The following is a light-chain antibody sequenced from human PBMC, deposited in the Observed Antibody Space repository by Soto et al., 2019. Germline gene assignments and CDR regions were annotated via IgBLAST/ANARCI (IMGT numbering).Light chain of an antibody. CDR3: CSYTVSCTYD. CDR1: SSDVGGYNY. CDR2: AVS. V-gene: IGLV2-14*01. J-gene: IGLJ1*01. Sequence: QYALTQPASVSGSPGQSITISCTGTSSDVGGYNYVSRYKQHPGKAPKLMIYAVSKRPSGVSNRFSGSKSGHRATLSVTGLQSEDEADYCCCSYTVSCTYDFGCGPKVTVL.